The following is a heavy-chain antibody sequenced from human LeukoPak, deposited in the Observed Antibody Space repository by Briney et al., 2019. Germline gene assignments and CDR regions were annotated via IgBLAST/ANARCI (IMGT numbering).Heavy chain of an antibody. J-gene: IGHJ4*02. D-gene: IGHD4-17*01. V-gene: IGHV1-2*06. CDR2: INPNTGGT. CDR1: GYILTGYY. CDR3: AISRDYGDYYFDS. Sequence: ASVKVSCKASGYILTGYYLHWVRQALGQGLEWMGRINPNTGGTDYAQKFQGRVTMTRDTSISTAYMEVSRLTSDDAAVYFCAISRDYGDYYFDSWGQGTLVTVSS.